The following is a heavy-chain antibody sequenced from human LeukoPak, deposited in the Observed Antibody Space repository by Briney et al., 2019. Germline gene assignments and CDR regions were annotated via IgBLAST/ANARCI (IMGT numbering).Heavy chain of an antibody. CDR2: ISGSGAST. CDR3: AKGPRYYYDSSGYYQDY. CDR1: GFTFSSYA. Sequence: PGGSLRLSCAASGFTFSSYAMNWRRQAPGKGLEWVSGISGSGASTYYADSVKGRFTISRDNSKNTLYLQMNSLRAEDTAVYYCAKGPRYYYDSSGYYQDYWGQGTLVTVSS. D-gene: IGHD3-22*01. V-gene: IGHV3-23*01. J-gene: IGHJ4*02.